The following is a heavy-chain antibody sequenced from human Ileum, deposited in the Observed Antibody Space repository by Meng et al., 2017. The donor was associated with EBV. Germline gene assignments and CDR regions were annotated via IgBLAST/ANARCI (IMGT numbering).Heavy chain of an antibody. Sequence: QVPLQESGPGPVKPSETLSLTCAVSGGSISRSDWWSWVRQPPGKGLEWIGETSHSGSTNYSPSLKSRVTISLDKSKNQLSLKLNSVTAADTAVYYCASSDYYRSDYWGQGTLVTVSS. CDR1: GGSISRSDW. CDR2: TSHSGST. J-gene: IGHJ4*02. V-gene: IGHV4-4*02. CDR3: ASSDYYRSDY. D-gene: IGHD3-22*01.